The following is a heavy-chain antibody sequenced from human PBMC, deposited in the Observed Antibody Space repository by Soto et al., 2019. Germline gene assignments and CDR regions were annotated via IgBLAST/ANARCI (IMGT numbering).Heavy chain of an antibody. D-gene: IGHD2-15*01. CDR1: PGSMNAHF. CDR2: IYKSGTT. V-gene: IGHV4-4*07. Sequence: SETLSLTCTVSPGSMNAHFWSWIRQSAGKRLEWIGHIYKSGTTTYNPSLKSRVTMSVDQPQNQLSLKLTSVTAAETAVYYCARLNGGSLENLGQENMVGVSA. CDR3: ARLNGGSLEN. J-gene: IGHJ4*02.